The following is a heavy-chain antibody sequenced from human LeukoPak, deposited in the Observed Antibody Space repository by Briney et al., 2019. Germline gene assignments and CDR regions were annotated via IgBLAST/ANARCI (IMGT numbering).Heavy chain of an antibody. CDR1: SFTFSSYV. D-gene: IGHD6-19*01. Sequence: SGGSLRLSCGASSFTFSSYVMSWVRQAPGKGLEWVSTVSTTGGSTYCADSVKGRFTISRDNSKDTLYLQMNSLRAEDTAVYYCAKCSGWFVRGKDYYYYYMDVWGKGTTVTVSS. V-gene: IGHV3-23*01. J-gene: IGHJ6*03. CDR2: VSTTGGST. CDR3: AKCSGWFVRGKDYYYYYMDV.